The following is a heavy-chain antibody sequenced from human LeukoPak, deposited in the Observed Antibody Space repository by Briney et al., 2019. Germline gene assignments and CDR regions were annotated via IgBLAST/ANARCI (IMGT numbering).Heavy chain of an antibody. D-gene: IGHD2-8*01. J-gene: IGHJ4*02. CDR2: IKSKTDGGTT. CDR1: GFTFSDYY. CDR3: TTGSGVGSPYYFDY. Sequence: GGSLRLSCAASGFTFSDYYMSWIRQAPGKGLEWVGRIKSKTDGGTTDYAAPVKGRFTISRDDSKNTLYLQMNSLKTEDTAVYYCTTGSGVGSPYYFDYWGQGTLVTVSS. V-gene: IGHV3-15*01.